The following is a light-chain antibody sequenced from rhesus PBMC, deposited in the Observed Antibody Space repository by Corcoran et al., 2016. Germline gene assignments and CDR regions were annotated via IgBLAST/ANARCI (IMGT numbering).Light chain of an antibody. J-gene: IGKJ4*01. V-gene: IGKV2-104*01. CDR2: EVS. CDR1: QSLLDSEDGNTY. Sequence: DIVMTQTPLSLPVTLGEPASISCRSSQSLLDSEDGNTYLEWYLQKPGQSPQLLIYEVSKRASGVPDRFSGSGSDTDFTLKISRVEAEDVGSYYCMQALEFPLTFGGGTKVEIK. CDR3: MQALEFPLT.